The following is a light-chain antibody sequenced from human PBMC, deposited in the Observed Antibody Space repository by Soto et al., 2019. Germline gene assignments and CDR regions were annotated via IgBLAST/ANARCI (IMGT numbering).Light chain of an antibody. Sequence: DIQMTQSHSTLSGSVGDRVTITCRASQTISSWLAWFQQRPVIAPKFLIYKASSLKNGVPLRFSGSGSGTLCTLTNSSLPAYDFANYNIQQYIGQGTKVDIK. CDR2: KAS. CDR3: QQY. CDR1: QTISSW. V-gene: IGKV1-5*03. J-gene: IGKJ1*01.